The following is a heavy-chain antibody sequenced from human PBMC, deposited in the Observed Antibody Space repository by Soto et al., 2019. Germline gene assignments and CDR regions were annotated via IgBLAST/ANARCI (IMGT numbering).Heavy chain of an antibody. CDR3: ARGHRSTWYAVDF. V-gene: IGHV1-46*01. CDR1: GYIFTSAY. J-gene: IGHJ4*02. D-gene: IGHD6-13*01. Sequence: ASVKVSCKASGYIFTSAYIHWVRQAPGQGLEWMGIINPSGGRTSYPQRFQGRVTLIRDTSSSTVDMELRDLRSEDMAVYYCARGHRSTWYAVDFWGQGTLVTVSS. CDR2: INPSGGRT.